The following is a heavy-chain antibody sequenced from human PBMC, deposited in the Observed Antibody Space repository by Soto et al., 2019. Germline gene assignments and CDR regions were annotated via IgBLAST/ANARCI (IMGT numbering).Heavy chain of an antibody. CDR1: GFSVSSNY. CDR3: ARDFDGGPLGF. Sequence: PGGSLRLSCAVSGFSVSSNYMTWVRQAPGKGLEWVSVIYSGGSTYYADSVKGRFTISRDNSKNTLYLQMNSLRADDTAVYYCARDFDGGPLGFWGQGTLVTVSS. J-gene: IGHJ4*02. CDR2: IYSGGST. V-gene: IGHV3-53*01. D-gene: IGHD3-16*01.